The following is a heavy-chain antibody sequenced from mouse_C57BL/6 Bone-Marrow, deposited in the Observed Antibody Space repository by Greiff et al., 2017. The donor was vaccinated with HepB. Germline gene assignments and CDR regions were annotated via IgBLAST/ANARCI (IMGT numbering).Heavy chain of an antibody. CDR2: SRNKANDYTT. CDR3: AREQGSSYWYFDV. D-gene: IGHD1-1*01. V-gene: IGHV7-1*01. Sequence: EVQGVESGGGLVQSGRSLRLSCATSGFTFSDFYMEWVRQAPGKGLEWIAASRNKANDYTTEYSASVKGRFIVSRDTSQSILYLQMNALRAEDTAIYYCAREQGSSYWYFDVWGTGTTVTVSS. J-gene: IGHJ1*03. CDR1: GFTFSDFY.